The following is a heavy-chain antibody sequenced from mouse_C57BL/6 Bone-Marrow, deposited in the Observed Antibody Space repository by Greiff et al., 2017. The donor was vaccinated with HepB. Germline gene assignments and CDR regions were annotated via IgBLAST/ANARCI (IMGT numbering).Heavy chain of an antibody. CDR1: GYTFTDYY. V-gene: IGHV1-19*01. CDR2: INPYNGGT. Sequence: VQLQQSGPVLVKPGASVKMSCKASGYTFTDYYMNWVKQSHGKSLEWIGVINPYNGGTSYNQKFKGKATLTVDKSSSTAYMELNSLTSEDSAVYYCARGPYGNYEYYYAMDYWGQGTSVTVSS. CDR3: ARGPYGNYEYYYAMDY. D-gene: IGHD2-1*01. J-gene: IGHJ4*01.